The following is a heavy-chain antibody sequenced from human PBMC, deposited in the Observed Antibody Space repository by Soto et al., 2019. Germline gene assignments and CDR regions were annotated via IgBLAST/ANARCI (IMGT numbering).Heavy chain of an antibody. Sequence: ASVKVSCKASGYTFTGYYMHWVRQAPGQGLEWMGWINPNSGGTNYAQKFQGRVTMTRDTSISTAYMELSRLRSDETAVYYCARDLNYYDSSGDYSFDYWGQGTLVTVSS. J-gene: IGHJ4*02. CDR1: GYTFTGYY. CDR2: INPNSGGT. CDR3: ARDLNYYDSSGDYSFDY. V-gene: IGHV1-2*02. D-gene: IGHD3-22*01.